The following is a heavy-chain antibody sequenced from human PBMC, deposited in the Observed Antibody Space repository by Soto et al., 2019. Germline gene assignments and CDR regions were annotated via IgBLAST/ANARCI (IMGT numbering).Heavy chain of an antibody. J-gene: IGHJ3*02. D-gene: IGHD3-22*01. Sequence: ASVKISSKASGGHFSSYATTWVRQAPGQGLEWMGGIIPIFGTANYAQKFQGRVTITADESTSTAYMELSSLRSEDTAVYYCASKYYYDSGGYYGYALDIWGQGTMVTV. V-gene: IGHV1-69*13. CDR1: GGHFSSYA. CDR2: IIPIFGTA. CDR3: ASKYYYDSGGYYGYALDI.